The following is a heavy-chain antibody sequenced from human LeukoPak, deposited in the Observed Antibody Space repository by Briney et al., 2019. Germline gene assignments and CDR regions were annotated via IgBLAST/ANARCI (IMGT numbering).Heavy chain of an antibody. Sequence: GGSLRLSCAASGFTFSSYSMNWVRQAPGKGLEWVSHITASGTAMFYADSVKGRFTISRDNAKNSLYLQMNSLRAEDTAVYYCASSRDSSTWKNDAFDIWGQGTMVTVSS. CDR3: ASSRDSSTWKNDAFDI. V-gene: IGHV3-21*05. J-gene: IGHJ3*02. D-gene: IGHD6-13*01. CDR2: ITASGTAM. CDR1: GFTFSSYS.